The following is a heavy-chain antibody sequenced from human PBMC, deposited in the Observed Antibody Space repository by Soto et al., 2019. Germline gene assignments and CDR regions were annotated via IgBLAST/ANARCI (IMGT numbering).Heavy chain of an antibody. J-gene: IGHJ2*01. D-gene: IGHD3-22*01. CDR3: ARDPGWYDSSGYYSPDWYFDL. Sequence: QVQLQESGPGLVKPSETLSLTCTVSGGSISSYYWSWIRQPPGKGLEWIGYIYYSGSTNYNPSLKRRVTISVDTSKNQFSLKLSSVTAADTAVYYCARDPGWYDSSGYYSPDWYFDLWGRGTLVTVSS. V-gene: IGHV4-59*01. CDR2: IYYSGST. CDR1: GGSISSYY.